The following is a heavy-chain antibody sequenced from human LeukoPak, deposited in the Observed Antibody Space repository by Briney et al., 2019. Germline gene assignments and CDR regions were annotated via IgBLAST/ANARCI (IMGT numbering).Heavy chain of an antibody. CDR3: ARDLGYKDYVSAFDI. D-gene: IGHD5-24*01. V-gene: IGHV3-20*04. J-gene: IGHJ3*02. CDR2: INWNGDST. CDR1: GFTFDDYG. Sequence: GGSLRLSCAASGFTFDDYGMTWVRQAPGKGLEWVSGINWNGDSTGYADSVKGRFTISRDNARNSLCLQMNSLRAEDTALYYCARDLGYKDYVSAFDIWGQGTMVTVSS.